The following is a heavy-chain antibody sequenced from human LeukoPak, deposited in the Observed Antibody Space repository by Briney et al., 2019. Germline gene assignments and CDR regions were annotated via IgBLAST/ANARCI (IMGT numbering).Heavy chain of an antibody. CDR3: ARAYCSGGSCYSWDFEY. Sequence: SVKVSCKASGGTFSSYAISWVRQAPGQGLEWMGRIIPILGIVNYAQKFQGRVTITADKSTSTAYMELSSLRSEDTAVYYCARAYCSGGSCYSWDFEYWGQGTLVTVSS. CDR1: GGTFSSYA. D-gene: IGHD2-15*01. V-gene: IGHV1-69*04. CDR2: IIPILGIV. J-gene: IGHJ4*02.